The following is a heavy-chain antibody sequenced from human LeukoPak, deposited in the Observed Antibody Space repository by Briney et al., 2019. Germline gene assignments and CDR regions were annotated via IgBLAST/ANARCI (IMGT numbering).Heavy chain of an antibody. D-gene: IGHD3-22*01. CDR1: GFTFSSYW. CDR3: ARGYYDSSGYDPFGY. J-gene: IGHJ4*02. CDR2: INSDGSST. Sequence: PGGSLRLSCAASGFTFSSYWMYWVRQAPGKGLVWVSRINSDGSSTSYADSVKGRFTISRDNAKNTLYLQMNSLRAEDTAVYYCARGYYDSSGYDPFGYWGQGTLVTVSS. V-gene: IGHV3-74*01.